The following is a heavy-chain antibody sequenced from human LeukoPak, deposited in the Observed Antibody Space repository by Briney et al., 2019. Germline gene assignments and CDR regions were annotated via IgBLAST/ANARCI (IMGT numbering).Heavy chain of an antibody. V-gene: IGHV3-23*01. J-gene: IGHJ4*02. CDR3: AKGGVITTSPRFGY. Sequence: GGSLRLSCAASGFTFSSYAMSWVRQAPGKGLEWVSAISGSGGSTYYADSVKGRFTISRDNSKHTLYLQMNSLRAEDTAVYYCAKGGVITTSPRFGYWGQGTLVTVSS. CDR1: GFTFSSYA. CDR2: ISGSGGST. D-gene: IGHD3-22*01.